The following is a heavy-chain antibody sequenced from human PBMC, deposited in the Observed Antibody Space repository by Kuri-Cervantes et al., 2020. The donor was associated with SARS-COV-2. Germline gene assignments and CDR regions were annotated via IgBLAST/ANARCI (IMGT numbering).Heavy chain of an antibody. J-gene: IGHJ4*02. Sequence: GGSLRLSCAASGFTFSLYWMHWVRQAPGKGLVWVSRINPDGSYTNNADSVKGRFTLSRDNAKNMLFLQMNSLRAEDTAVYYCVRDGDHWNFDYWGQGTLVTVSS. CDR3: VRDGDHWNFDY. CDR1: GFTFSLYW. V-gene: IGHV3-74*01. D-gene: IGHD1-1*01. CDR2: INPDGSYT.